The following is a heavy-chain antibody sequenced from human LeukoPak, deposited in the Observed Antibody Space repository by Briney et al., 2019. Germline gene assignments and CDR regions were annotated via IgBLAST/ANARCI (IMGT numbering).Heavy chain of an antibody. CDR3: AKSGDGYRFDY. J-gene: IGHJ4*02. V-gene: IGHV3-30*02. CDR2: IRHDGSKK. Sequence: PGGSLRLSCAASGFTFSSDGMHCVRQAPGKGPEWVAFIRHDGSKKYYADSVEGRFTTSRDNSKNTLDLQMNSLRPEDTAVYYCAKSGDGYRFDYWGQGTLVTVSS. D-gene: IGHD5-24*01. CDR1: GFTFSSDG.